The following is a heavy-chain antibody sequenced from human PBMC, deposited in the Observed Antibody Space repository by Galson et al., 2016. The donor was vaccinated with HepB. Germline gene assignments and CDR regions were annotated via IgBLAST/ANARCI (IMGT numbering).Heavy chain of an antibody. CDR1: GFTFSDYG. CDR3: ARGFGSLVRMHCFDP. J-gene: IGHJ5*02. Sequence: SLRLSCAASGFTFSDYGMHWVRQAPGKGLEWVAVIWHDRSHIYYADSLKGRVTVSRDSSKNTVDLQMNSLRADDTAVYYCARGFGSLVRMHCFDPWGQGTLVTVSS. D-gene: IGHD5-18*01. CDR2: IWHDRSHI. V-gene: IGHV3-33*01.